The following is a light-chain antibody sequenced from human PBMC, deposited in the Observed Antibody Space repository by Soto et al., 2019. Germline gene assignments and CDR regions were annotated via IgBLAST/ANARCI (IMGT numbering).Light chain of an antibody. Sequence: QSALTQPASVSGSPGQSITISCAGTSSDIGNYNLVSWYQQHPGKAPKLIICEVNKWPSGVSSRFSGSKSGDTASLTISGLQAEDEADYYCCSYAGTVAYVFGTGTKSPS. CDR1: SSDIGNYNL. CDR3: CSYAGTVAYV. CDR2: EVN. J-gene: IGLJ1*01. V-gene: IGLV2-23*02.